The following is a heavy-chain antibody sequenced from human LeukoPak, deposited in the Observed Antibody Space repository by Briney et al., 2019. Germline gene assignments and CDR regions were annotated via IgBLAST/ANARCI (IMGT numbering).Heavy chain of an antibody. Sequence: GGSLRLSCAASGFTFSSYAMSWVRQAPGKGLEWVSAISGSGDSTYYADSVKGRFTISRDNSKNTLYLQMNSLRAEDTAVYYCAKKDAGSSWYFLDYWGQGTLVTVSS. CDR3: AKKDAGSSWYFLDY. V-gene: IGHV3-23*01. CDR1: GFTFSSYA. J-gene: IGHJ4*02. D-gene: IGHD6-13*01. CDR2: ISGSGDST.